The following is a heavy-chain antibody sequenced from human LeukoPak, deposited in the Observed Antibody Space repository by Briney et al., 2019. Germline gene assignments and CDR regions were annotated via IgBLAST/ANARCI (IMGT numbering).Heavy chain of an antibody. Sequence: SVKVSCKVSGYTLTELSMHWVRQAPGKGLEWMGGFDPEDGETIYAQKFQGRVTMTEDTSTDTAYMELSSLRSEDTAVYYCATPIAAAGSPDYWGQGTLVTVSS. V-gene: IGHV1-24*01. D-gene: IGHD6-13*01. CDR3: ATPIAAAGSPDY. J-gene: IGHJ4*02. CDR1: GYTLTELS. CDR2: FDPEDGET.